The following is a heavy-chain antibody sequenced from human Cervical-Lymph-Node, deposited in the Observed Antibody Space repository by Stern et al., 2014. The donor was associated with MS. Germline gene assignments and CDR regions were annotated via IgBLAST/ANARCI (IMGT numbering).Heavy chain of an antibody. CDR3: AHNSYSTSRHFQY. J-gene: IGHJ1*01. V-gene: IGHV2-5*02. Sequence: QVTLRESGPTLVKPTQTLTLTCTFSGFSLSTRGVNVGWVRQPPGKALEWLTLIYWDDDKRYSPSLKNRLTITSEPSKNQVFLTMTNMDPEDTATYYCAHNSYSTSRHFQYWGQGTLVTVSS. CDR2: IYWDDDK. CDR1: GFSLSTRGVN. D-gene: IGHD6-13*01.